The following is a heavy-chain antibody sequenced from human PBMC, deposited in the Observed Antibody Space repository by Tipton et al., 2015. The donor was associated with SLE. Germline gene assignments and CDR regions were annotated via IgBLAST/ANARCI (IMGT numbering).Heavy chain of an antibody. Sequence: GSLRLSCAASGFTFSSHAISWVRLAPGKGLEHVSGISTSSDRTYYAASVKGRFTISRNNTKNSLYLEMNDLRAEDTAVYYCARDLSATAVEGSYFYYWGQGTLVTVSS. D-gene: IGHD5-24*01. J-gene: IGHJ4*01. V-gene: IGHV3-23*01. CDR1: GFTFSSHA. CDR2: ISTSSDRT. CDR3: ARDLSATAVEGSYFYY.